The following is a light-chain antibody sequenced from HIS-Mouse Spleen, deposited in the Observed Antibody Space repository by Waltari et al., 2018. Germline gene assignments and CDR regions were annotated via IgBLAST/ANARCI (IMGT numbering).Light chain of an antibody. CDR1: QSVSSSY. Sequence: EIVLTQSPGTLSLSPGERATLSRRASQSVSSSYLAWYQQKPGQAPRLLIDGASSRATGIPDRFSGSGSGTDFTLTISRLEPEDFAVYYCQQYGSSPRTFGQGTKVEIK. CDR3: QQYGSSPRT. V-gene: IGKV3-20*01. CDR2: GAS. J-gene: IGKJ1*01.